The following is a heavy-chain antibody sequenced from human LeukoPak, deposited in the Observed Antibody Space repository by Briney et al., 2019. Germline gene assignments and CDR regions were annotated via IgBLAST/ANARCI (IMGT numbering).Heavy chain of an antibody. J-gene: IGHJ4*02. CDR1: GGSFSGYY. V-gene: IGHV4-34*01. CDR3: ARGGGNSSGWYYFDY. CDR2: INHSGST. D-gene: IGHD6-19*01. Sequence: PSETQSLTCAVYGGSFSGYYWSWIRQPPGKGLEWIGEINHSGSTNYNPSLKSRVTISVDTSKNQFSLKLSSVTAADTAVYYCARGGGNSSGWYYFDYWGQGTLVTVSS.